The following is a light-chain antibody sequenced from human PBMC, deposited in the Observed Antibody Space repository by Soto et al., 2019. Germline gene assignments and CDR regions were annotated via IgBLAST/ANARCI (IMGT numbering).Light chain of an antibody. CDR1: SSDVGGYNY. V-gene: IGLV2-14*01. CDR3: SSYTSSSTPV. Sequence: QSALTQPPSLSVSPGQSITISFTGTSSDVGGYNYVSWYQQHPGKAPKLMIYEVSNRPSGVSNRFSGSKSGNTASLTISGLQAEDEADYYCSSYTSSSTPVFGTGTKVTVL. J-gene: IGLJ1*01. CDR2: EVS.